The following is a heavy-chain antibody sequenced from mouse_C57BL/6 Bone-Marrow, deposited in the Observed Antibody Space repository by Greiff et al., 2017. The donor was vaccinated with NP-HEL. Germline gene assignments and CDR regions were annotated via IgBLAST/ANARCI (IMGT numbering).Heavy chain of an antibody. V-gene: IGHV1-81*01. CDR1: GYTFTSYG. Sequence: VKLQESGAELARPGASVKLSCKASGYTFTSYGISWVKQRTGQGLEWIGEIYPRSGNTYYNEKFKGKATLTADKSSSTAYMELRSLTSEDSAVYFCARVRIDEVADWGQGTRVTGSA. CDR2: IYPRSGNT. J-gene: IGHJ3*01. CDR3: ARVRIDEVAD.